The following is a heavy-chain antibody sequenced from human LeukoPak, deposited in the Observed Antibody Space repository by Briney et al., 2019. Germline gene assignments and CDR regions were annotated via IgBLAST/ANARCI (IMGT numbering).Heavy chain of an antibody. Sequence: GGSLRLSCAASGFTFSDYYMSWIRQAPGKGLEWVSYISSSGSTIYYADSVKGRFTISRDNAKNSLYLQMNSLRAEDTAVYYCARPLLYYYDSSGLTGYWGQGTLVTVSS. D-gene: IGHD3-22*01. CDR2: ISSSGSTI. CDR3: ARPLLYYYDSSGLTGY. CDR1: GFTFSDYY. V-gene: IGHV3-11*01. J-gene: IGHJ4*02.